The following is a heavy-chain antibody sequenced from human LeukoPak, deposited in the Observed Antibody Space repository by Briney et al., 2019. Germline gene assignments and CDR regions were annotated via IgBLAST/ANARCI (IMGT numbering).Heavy chain of an antibody. J-gene: IGHJ4*02. D-gene: IGHD6-13*01. V-gene: IGHV1-18*01. CDR2: ISAYNGNT. CDR1: GYTFTSYG. Sequence: ASVKVSCKASGYTFTSYGISWVRQAPGQGLEWMGWISAYNGNTNYAQKLQGRVTMTTDTSTSTAYMELRSLRSDDTAVYYCATTSGKYSSSWYSFDYWGQGTLVTVSS. CDR3: ATTSGKYSSSWYSFDY.